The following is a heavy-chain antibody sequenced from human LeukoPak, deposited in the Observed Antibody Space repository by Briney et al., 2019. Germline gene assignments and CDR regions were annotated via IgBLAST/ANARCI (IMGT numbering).Heavy chain of an antibody. CDR2: ISGDGGST. CDR3: AKDTTIFGVAPPDY. V-gene: IGHV3-43*02. J-gene: IGHJ4*02. Sequence: GGSLRLSCAASGFTFDDYAMHWVRQAPGKGLEWVSLISGDGGSTYYADSVKGRFTISRDNSKNSPYLQMNSLRTEDTALYYCAKDTTIFGVAPPDYWGQGTLVTVSS. D-gene: IGHD3-3*01. CDR1: GFTFDDYA.